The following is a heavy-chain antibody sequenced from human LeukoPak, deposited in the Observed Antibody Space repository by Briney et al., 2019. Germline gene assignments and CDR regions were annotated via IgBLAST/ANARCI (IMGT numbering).Heavy chain of an antibody. V-gene: IGHV1-18*01. CDR3: ARAVGQQLVQIWFDP. CDR2: ISAYNGNT. J-gene: IGHJ5*02. D-gene: IGHD6-13*01. CDR1: GYTFTSYG. Sequence: ASVKVSCKASGYTFTSYGISWVRQAPGQGLEWMGWISAYNGNTNYAQKLQGRVTMTTDTSTSTAYMELSSLRSEDTAVYYCARAVGQQLVQIWFDPWGQGTLVTVSS.